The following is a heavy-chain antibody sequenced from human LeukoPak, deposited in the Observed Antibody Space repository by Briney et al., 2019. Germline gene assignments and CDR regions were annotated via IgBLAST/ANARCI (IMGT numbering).Heavy chain of an antibody. V-gene: IGHV1-24*01. CDR2: FDPEDGET. CDR3: ATGWKDIVVSVDY. J-gene: IGHJ4*02. Sequence: GASVKVSCKASGYTFTNFYMHWVRQAPGQGLEWMGGFDPEDGETIYAQKFQGRVTMTEDTSTDTAYMELSSLRPEDTAVYYCATGWKDIVVSVDYWGQGTLVTVSS. D-gene: IGHD2-2*01. CDR1: GYTFTNFY.